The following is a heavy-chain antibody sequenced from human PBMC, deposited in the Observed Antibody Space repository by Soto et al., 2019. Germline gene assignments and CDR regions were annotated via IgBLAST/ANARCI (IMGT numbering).Heavy chain of an antibody. CDR1: GGTFSSYT. V-gene: IGHV1-69*02. Sequence: QVQLVQSGAEVKKPGSSVKVSCKASGGTFSSYTISWVRQAPGQGLAWMGRIIPILGIANYAQKFQGRVTITADKSTSTAYMELSSLRAEDTAVYYCARLVDTADFDYWGQGTLVTVSS. CDR3: ARLVDTADFDY. J-gene: IGHJ4*02. CDR2: IIPILGIA. D-gene: IGHD5-18*01.